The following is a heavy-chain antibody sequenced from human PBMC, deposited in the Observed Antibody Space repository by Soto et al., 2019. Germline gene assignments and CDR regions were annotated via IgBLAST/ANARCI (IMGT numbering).Heavy chain of an antibody. CDR1: GYTFTSYG. Sequence: QVQLVQSGAEVKKPGASVKVSCKASGYTFTSYGISWVRQAPGQGLEWMGWISAYNGNTNYAQKLQGRVTMTTDTATSKAYMELRSLRSDDTAVYYCAREEARYCSGGSCYPGDYGMDVWGQGTTVTVSS. V-gene: IGHV1-18*01. CDR3: AREEARYCSGGSCYPGDYGMDV. D-gene: IGHD2-15*01. CDR2: ISAYNGNT. J-gene: IGHJ6*02.